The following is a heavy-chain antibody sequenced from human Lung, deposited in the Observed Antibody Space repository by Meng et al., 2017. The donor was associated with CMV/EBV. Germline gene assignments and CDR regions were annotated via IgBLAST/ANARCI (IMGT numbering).Heavy chain of an antibody. Sequence: GESXKISCAASGFSFRSHWMHLVRQAPGRGLVWVSHINNDGSSTTHADSVKGRFTISRDNAKNTVFLQMHSLGVEDTAVYYCARDSIVVPGRIYYYAMDVWXHGTXVTVSS. CDR3: ARDSIVVPGRIYYYAMDV. CDR2: INNDGSST. D-gene: IGHD6-19*01. J-gene: IGHJ6*02. V-gene: IGHV3-74*01. CDR1: GFSFRSHW.